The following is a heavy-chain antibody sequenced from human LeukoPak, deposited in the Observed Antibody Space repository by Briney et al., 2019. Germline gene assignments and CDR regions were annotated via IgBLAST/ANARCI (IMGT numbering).Heavy chain of an antibody. CDR2: ISGSGGST. D-gene: IGHD3-22*01. J-gene: IGHJ6*02. Sequence: GGSLRLSCAASGFTLNKFAMSWVRQAPGKGLEWVSAISGSGGSTYYADSVKGRFTISRDNSKNTLYLQMNSLRAEDTAVYYCAKSDDSSGYYYLYYYYGMDVWGQGTTVTVSS. CDR3: AKSDDSSGYYYLYYYYGMDV. V-gene: IGHV3-23*01. CDR1: GFTLNKFA.